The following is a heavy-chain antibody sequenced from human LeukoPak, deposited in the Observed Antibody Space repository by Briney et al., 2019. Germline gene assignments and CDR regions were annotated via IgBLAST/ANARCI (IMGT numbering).Heavy chain of an antibody. V-gene: IGHV3-30*18. CDR3: AKDISAVTTEYFDY. Sequence: GGSLRLSCAASGFTFSSYAVSWVRQAPGKGLEWVAVISYDGSNKYYADSVKGRFTISRDNSKNTLYLQMNSLRAEDTAVYYCAKDISAVTTEYFDYWGQGTLVTVSS. D-gene: IGHD4-11*01. J-gene: IGHJ4*02. CDR2: ISYDGSNK. CDR1: GFTFSSYA.